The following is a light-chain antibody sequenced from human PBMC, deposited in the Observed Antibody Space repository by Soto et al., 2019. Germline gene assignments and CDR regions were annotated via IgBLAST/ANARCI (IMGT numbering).Light chain of an antibody. CDR3: AAWDDSLREV. Sequence: QSVLTQPPSASATPGQRVTISCSGSSSNIGSNAVNWYQQFPGTAPKLLIYNNNQRPSGVPDRFSGSKSGTSASLAIGGLQSGDEADYYCAAWDDSLREVFGTGTKLTVL. J-gene: IGLJ1*01. CDR1: SSNIGSNA. CDR2: NNN. V-gene: IGLV1-44*01.